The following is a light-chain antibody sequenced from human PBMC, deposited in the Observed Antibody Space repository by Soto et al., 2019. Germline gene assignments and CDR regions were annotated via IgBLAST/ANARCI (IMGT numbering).Light chain of an antibody. CDR2: GAP. CDR1: QSIRSHY. V-gene: IGKV3-20*01. J-gene: IGKJ1*01. Sequence: EIVLTQSPGTLSLSPGERATLSCRASQSIRSHYLAWYQQKPGQAPRLLISGAPNRATGIPDRFSGSESGTAFTLSISRLEPEDFAVYYCQQYGSSVTFGQGTKVEIK. CDR3: QQYGSSVT.